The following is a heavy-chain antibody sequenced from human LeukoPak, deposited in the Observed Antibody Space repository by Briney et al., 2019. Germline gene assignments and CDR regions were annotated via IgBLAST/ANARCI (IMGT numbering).Heavy chain of an antibody. CDR2: TRNKANSYTT. CDR1: GFTFSDHY. D-gene: IGHD3-3*01. CDR3: ASPDYDFWSGYYY. Sequence: GGSLRLSCAASGFTFSDHYMDWVRQAPGKGLEWVGRTRNKANSYTTEYAASVKGRFTISRDDSKNSLYLQMNSLKTEDTAVYYCASPDYDFWSGYYYWGQGTLVTVSS. V-gene: IGHV3-72*01. J-gene: IGHJ4*02.